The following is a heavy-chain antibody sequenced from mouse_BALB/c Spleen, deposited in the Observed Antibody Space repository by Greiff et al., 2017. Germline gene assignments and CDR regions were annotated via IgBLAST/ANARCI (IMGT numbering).Heavy chain of an antibody. D-gene: IGHD6-2*01. V-gene: IGHV1-54*01. J-gene: IGHJ2*01. CDR3: AREGSSSPSFDY. CDR2: INPGSGGT. CDR1: GYAFTNYL. Sequence: QVQLKQSGAELVRPGTSVKVSCKASGYAFTNYLIEWVKQRPGQGLEWIGVINPGSGGTNYNEKFKGKATLTADKSSSTAYMQLSSLTSDDSAVYFCAREGSSSPSFDYWGQGTTLTVSS.